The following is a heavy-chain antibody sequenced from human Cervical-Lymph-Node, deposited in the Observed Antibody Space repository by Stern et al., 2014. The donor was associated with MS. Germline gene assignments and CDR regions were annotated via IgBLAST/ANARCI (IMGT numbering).Heavy chain of an antibody. Sequence: QVQLQESGPGLVKPSETLSLTCTVSNVSIGRFYWSWIRQSPGRGLEWIGYIYYSGSTDYNPSLKSRVTMSVDTSKSQFSLKLSSLTAADTAVYYCASIQLWSKSFDFWGQGTLVTVSS. D-gene: IGHD5-18*01. CDR1: NVSIGRFY. J-gene: IGHJ4*02. CDR2: IYYSGST. V-gene: IGHV4-59*01. CDR3: ASIQLWSKSFDF.